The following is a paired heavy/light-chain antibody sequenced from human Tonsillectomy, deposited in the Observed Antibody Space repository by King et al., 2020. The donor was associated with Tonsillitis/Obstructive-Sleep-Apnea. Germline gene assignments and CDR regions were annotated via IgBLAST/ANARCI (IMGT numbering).Heavy chain of an antibody. CDR1: GGSISTSKW. CDR2: IYHTGES. CDR3: ARIPGYRGGYRLGYFDS. Sequence: QVQLQESGPGLVKPSGTLSLTCAVSGGSISTSKWWSWVRQSPGKGLEWIAEIYHTGESNYNPSLKSRVTMSVDKSKNQFSLKLSPVTAADTAVYYCARIPGYRGGYRLGYFDSWGQGTLVTVSS. D-gene: IGHD5-12*01. V-gene: IGHV4-4*02. J-gene: IGHJ4*02.
Light chain of an antibody. Sequence: DIQMTQSPSTLSASVGDRVTITCRASQIIRNWLAWYQQKPGKAPKLLIYDASSLESGVPSRFSGSGSGTEFTLTISSLQPDDFATYYCQHYNSYPWTFGQGTKVEIK. V-gene: IGKV1-5*01. CDR2: DAS. CDR3: QHYNSYPWT. J-gene: IGKJ1*01. CDR1: QIIRNW.